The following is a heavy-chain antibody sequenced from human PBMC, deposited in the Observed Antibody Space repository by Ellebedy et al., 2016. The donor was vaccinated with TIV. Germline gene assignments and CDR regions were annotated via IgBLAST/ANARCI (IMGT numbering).Heavy chain of an antibody. V-gene: IGHV4-39*07. CDR3: ARLWTGVSTHLDY. J-gene: IGHJ4*02. CDR1: GGSISSSSYY. D-gene: IGHD1-1*01. Sequence: MPSETLSLTCTVSGGSISSSSYYWGWIRQPPGKGLEWIGSIYYSGNTYYNPSLKSQVTMTVDPSKDQFSLKLHSMTAADTALYYCARLWTGVSTHLDYWGQGTLVTVSS. CDR2: IYYSGNT.